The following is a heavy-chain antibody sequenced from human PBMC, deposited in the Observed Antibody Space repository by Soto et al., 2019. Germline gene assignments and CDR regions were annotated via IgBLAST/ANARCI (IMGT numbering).Heavy chain of an antibody. CDR1: GYTFSDNG. V-gene: IGHV1-18*04. J-gene: IGHJ6*02. Sequence: ASVKVSCKASGYTFSDNGISWVRQARGQGLEWMGWISTSTGRTNYAQKFQGRVTLTTDTSTSTAYMNLRSLRPDDTTVYFCASEGTFAPIGNQLMDVWGQGTTVTVSS. CDR2: ISTSTGRT. CDR3: ASEGTFAPIGNQLMDV. D-gene: IGHD1-1*01.